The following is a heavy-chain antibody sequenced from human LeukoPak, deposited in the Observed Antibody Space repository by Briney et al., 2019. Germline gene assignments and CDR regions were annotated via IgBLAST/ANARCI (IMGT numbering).Heavy chain of an antibody. Sequence: SQTLSLTCAVSGGSISIGGYSWSWIRQPPGKGLEWIGYIYHSGSTYYNPSLKSRVTISVDRSKNQFSLKLSSVTAADTAVYYCARGRRIAAAGNNWFDPWGQGTLVTVSS. CDR1: GGSISIGGYS. D-gene: IGHD6-13*01. CDR3: ARGRRIAAAGNNWFDP. CDR2: IYHSGST. J-gene: IGHJ5*02. V-gene: IGHV4-30-2*01.